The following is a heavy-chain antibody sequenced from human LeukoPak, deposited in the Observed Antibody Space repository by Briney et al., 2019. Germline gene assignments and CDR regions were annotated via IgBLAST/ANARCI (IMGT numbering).Heavy chain of an antibody. CDR2: ISGSGGST. V-gene: IGHV3-23*01. CDR1: GFTFSSYA. J-gene: IGHJ4*02. D-gene: IGHD3-22*01. Sequence: GGSLRLSCAASGFTFSSYAMSWVRQAPGKGLEWVSAISGSGGSTYYADSVKGRFTISRDNSKNTLYLQMNSLRAEDTAVYYCAKVVASYGSSGYNDYWGQGTLVTVSS. CDR3: AKVVASYGSSGYNDY.